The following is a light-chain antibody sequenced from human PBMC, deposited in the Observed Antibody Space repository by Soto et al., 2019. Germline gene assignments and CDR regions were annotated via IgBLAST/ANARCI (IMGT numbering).Light chain of an antibody. Sequence: QSVLTQPPSVSGAPGQRVTISFTGNSSNLGAGCDVHWYQQLPGAAPKLVIFGNRNRPSGVPERFSGSKSGTSASLAITGLQAEDEADYYCQAYDYSLTASVFGGGTKLTVL. CDR2: GNR. CDR1: SSNLGAGCD. J-gene: IGLJ3*02. CDR3: QAYDYSLTASV. V-gene: IGLV1-40*01.